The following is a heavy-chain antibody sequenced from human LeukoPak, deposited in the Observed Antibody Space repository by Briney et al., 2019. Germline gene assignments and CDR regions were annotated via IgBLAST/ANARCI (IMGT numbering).Heavy chain of an antibody. Sequence: SETLSLTCAVSGGSISSGGYSWSWIRQPPGKGLEWIGYIYHSGSTYYNPSLKSRVTISVDRSKNQFSLKLSSVTAADTAVYYCARGDDSSGYYPNAFDYWGQGTLVTVSS. CDR3: ARGDDSSGYYPNAFDY. CDR2: IYHSGST. J-gene: IGHJ4*02. CDR1: GGSISSGGYS. V-gene: IGHV4-30-2*01. D-gene: IGHD3-22*01.